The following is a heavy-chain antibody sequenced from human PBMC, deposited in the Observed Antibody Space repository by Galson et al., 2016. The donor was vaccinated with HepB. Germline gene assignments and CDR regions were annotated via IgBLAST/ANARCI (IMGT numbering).Heavy chain of an antibody. CDR3: AKRPTWRIAIPVDYFDY. CDR1: GFTFSTYA. D-gene: IGHD6-13*01. Sequence: SLRLSCAASGFTFSTYAMSWVRQAPGKRLEWVSVISGSAYSGVTYYADSVRGRFTISRDDSKNTLYLLMNSLTAEDTAVYYCAKRPTWRIAIPVDYFDYWAREPWSPSPQ. CDR2: ISGSAYSGVT. J-gene: IGHJ4*02. V-gene: IGHV3-23*01.